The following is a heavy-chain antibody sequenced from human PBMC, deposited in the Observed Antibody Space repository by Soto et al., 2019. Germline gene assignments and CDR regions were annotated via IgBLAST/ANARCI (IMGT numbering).Heavy chain of an antibody. J-gene: IGHJ6*02. CDR2: IKQDGSEK. CDR1: GFTFSSYW. D-gene: IGHD2-2*01. Sequence: EVQLVESGGGLVQPGGSLRLSCAASGFTFSSYWMSWVRQAPGKGLEWVANIKQDGSEKYYVDSVKGRFTISRDNAKNSLYLQMNSLRAEDTAVYYCARVIVVVPAASYYYYYYGMDVWGQGTTVTVSS. CDR3: ARVIVVVPAASYYYYYYGMDV. V-gene: IGHV3-7*05.